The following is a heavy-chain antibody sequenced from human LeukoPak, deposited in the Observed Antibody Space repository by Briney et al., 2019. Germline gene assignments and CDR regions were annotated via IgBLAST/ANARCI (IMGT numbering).Heavy chain of an antibody. D-gene: IGHD2-15*01. Sequence: PGGSLRLPCAASGFTFSSYYMTWVRQAPGKGLEWVGNIKQDGSKTFYGDSVKGRFTISRDNAKNSLFLQMNSLRAEDTAIYYCAKSWILVGGGYYFDYWGQGTLVTVSS. CDR2: IKQDGSKT. CDR1: GFTFSSYY. CDR3: AKSWILVGGGYYFDY. J-gene: IGHJ4*02. V-gene: IGHV3-7*01.